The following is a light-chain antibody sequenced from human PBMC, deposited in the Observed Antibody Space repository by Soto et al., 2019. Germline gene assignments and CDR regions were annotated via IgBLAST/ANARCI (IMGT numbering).Light chain of an antibody. V-gene: IGLV2-14*01. J-gene: IGLJ1*01. CDR2: DVT. CDR3: TSYTSSSTLV. Sequence: QSALTQPASVSGSPGQSITISCTGTSSDVGGYNYVSWYQQHPGKAPKLMIYDVTNRPSGISNRFSGSKSGNTASLTISGLQAEDADDYYCTSYTSSSTLVFGTGTKVTVL. CDR1: SSDVGGYNY.